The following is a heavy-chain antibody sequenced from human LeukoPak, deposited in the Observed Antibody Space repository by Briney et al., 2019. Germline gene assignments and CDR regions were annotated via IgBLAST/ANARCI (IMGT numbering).Heavy chain of an antibody. CDR1: GFSFSDYD. CDR2: ISGRSSHV. D-gene: IGHD3-16*01. J-gene: IGHJ4*02. CDR3: GRAFPPLRTASAGDL. Sequence: PGGSLRLSCSASGFSFSDYDMNWFRQAPGKGLEWISSISGRSSHVYYGDSVNGRFSISRDNAMNSVFLQMNSLGVDDTAVYYCGRAFPPLRTASAGDLWGQGTLVTVSS. V-gene: IGHV3-21*01.